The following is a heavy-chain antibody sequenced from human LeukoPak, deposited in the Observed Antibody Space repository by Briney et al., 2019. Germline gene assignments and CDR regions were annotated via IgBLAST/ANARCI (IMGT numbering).Heavy chain of an antibody. CDR2: ISSSGSTI. D-gene: IGHD3-9*01. V-gene: IGHV3-48*03. J-gene: IGHJ5*02. CDR1: GFTFSSYE. CDR3: AREPPSKTYYDILTGYERS. Sequence: GGSLRLSCAASGFTFSSYEMNWVRQAPGKGLEWVSYISSSGSTIYYADSVKGRLTISRDNAKNSLYLQMNSLRAEDTAVYYCAREPPSKTYYDILTGYERSWGQGTLVTVSS.